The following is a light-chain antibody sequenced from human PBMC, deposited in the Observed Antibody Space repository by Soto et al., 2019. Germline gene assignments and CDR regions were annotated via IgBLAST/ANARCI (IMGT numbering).Light chain of an antibody. CDR2: STN. J-gene: IGLJ3*02. CDR3: VLYMGRGIWL. V-gene: IGLV8-61*01. Sequence: QAVVTQEPSFSVSRGRTVTLTCGLSSGSVSTSYYPSWYQQTPGQAPRTLIYSTNTRSSGVPDRFSGSILGNTAALTITGDQADDESDYYCVLYMGRGIWLFGGGTKLTVL. CDR1: SGSVSTSYY.